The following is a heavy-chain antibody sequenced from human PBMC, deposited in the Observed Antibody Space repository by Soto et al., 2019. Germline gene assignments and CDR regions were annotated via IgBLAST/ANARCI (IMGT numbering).Heavy chain of an antibody. CDR3: ARDGGAARLYYYYGMDV. Sequence: SVKVSCKASGGTFSSYAISWVRQAPGQGLEWMGGIIPIFGTANYAEKFQGRVTITRDTSASTAYMELSSLRSEDTAVYYCARDGGAARLYYYYGMDVWGQGTTVTVSS. J-gene: IGHJ6*02. D-gene: IGHD6-6*01. CDR2: IIPIFGTA. CDR1: GGTFSSYA. V-gene: IGHV1-69*05.